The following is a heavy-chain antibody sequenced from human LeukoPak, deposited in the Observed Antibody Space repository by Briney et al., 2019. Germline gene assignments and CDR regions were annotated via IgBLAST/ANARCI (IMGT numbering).Heavy chain of an antibody. V-gene: IGHV3-66*01. CDR3: ARSETYDAFDI. CDR2: IYSGGST. Sequence: GGSLRLSCAASGFTVSSNYMSWVCQAPGKGLEWVSVIYSGGSTYYAGSVKGRFTISRDNSKNTLYLQMNSLRAEDTAVYYCARSETYDAFDIWGQGTMVTVSS. CDR1: GFTVSSNY. J-gene: IGHJ3*02.